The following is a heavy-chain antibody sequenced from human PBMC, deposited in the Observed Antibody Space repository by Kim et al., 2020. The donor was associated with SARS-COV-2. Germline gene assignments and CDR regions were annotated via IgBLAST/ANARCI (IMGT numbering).Heavy chain of an antibody. CDR2: INHSGST. CDR1: GGSFSGYY. D-gene: IGHD2-15*01. Sequence: SETLSLTCAVYGGSFSGYYWSWIRQPPGKGLEWIGEINHSGSTNYNPSLKSRVTISVDTSKNQFSLKLSSVTAADTAVYYCARSSYCSGGSCYSSPNYWGQGTLVTVSS. CDR3: ARSSYCSGGSCYSSPNY. J-gene: IGHJ4*02. V-gene: IGHV4-34*01.